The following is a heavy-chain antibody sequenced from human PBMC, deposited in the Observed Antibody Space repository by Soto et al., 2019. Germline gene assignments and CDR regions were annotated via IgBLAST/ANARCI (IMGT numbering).Heavy chain of an antibody. D-gene: IGHD5-12*01. CDR3: ARHQWIRAWLI. CDR2: IIPFFGTT. CDR1: GGNFSNYA. J-gene: IGHJ1*01. V-gene: IGHV1-69*01. Sequence: QVQLVQSGAEVKKPGSSVKISCTTSGGNFSNYAISWVRQAPGQGLEWMGAIIPFFGTTHNAQKFQGRVTITADESTRTVYMDLSGLRWDDTAVYFCARHQWIRAWLIWGQCTLVTVSS.